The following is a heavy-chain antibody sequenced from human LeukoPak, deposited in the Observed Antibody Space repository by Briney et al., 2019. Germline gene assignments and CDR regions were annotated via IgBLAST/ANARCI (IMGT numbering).Heavy chain of an antibody. CDR3: ARREMATTHIDY. D-gene: IGHD5-24*01. Sequence: ASVKVSCKASGYTFTGYYMHWVRQAPGQGLEWMGWINPNSGGTNYAQKFQGRVTMTRDTSISTAYMELSRLRSDDTAVYYCARREMATTHIDYWGQGTLVTVSS. CDR1: GYTFTGYY. CDR2: INPNSGGT. V-gene: IGHV1-2*02. J-gene: IGHJ4*02.